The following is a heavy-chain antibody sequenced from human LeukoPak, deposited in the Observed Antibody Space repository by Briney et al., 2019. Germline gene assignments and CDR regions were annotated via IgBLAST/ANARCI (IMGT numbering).Heavy chain of an antibody. D-gene: IGHD6-6*01. CDR3: ARIGYRSSTFDF. CDR2: IKQDGSDK. Sequence: GGSLRLSCAASGFTFTKYWMSWVRQAPGKGLQWVANIKQDGSDKDYVDSLKGRFTISRDNAQNSLYLQVNSLSAEATAFYYCARIGYRSSTFDFWGQGTLVTVSS. CDR1: GFTFTKYW. J-gene: IGHJ4*02. V-gene: IGHV3-7*05.